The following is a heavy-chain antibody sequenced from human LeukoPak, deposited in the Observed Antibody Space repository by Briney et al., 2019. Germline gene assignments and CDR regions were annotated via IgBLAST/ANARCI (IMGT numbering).Heavy chain of an antibody. CDR3: ARESYYDSSGYYYNFDY. V-gene: IGHV4-39*02. J-gene: IGHJ4*02. CDR1: GGPISSSSYY. D-gene: IGHD3-22*01. Sequence: PSETLSLTCTVSGGPISSSSYYWGWIRQPPGKGLEWIGSIYYSGSTYYNPSLKSRVTTSVDTSKNQFSLKLSSVTAADTAVYYCARESYYDSSGYYYNFDYWGQGTLVTVSS. CDR2: IYYSGST.